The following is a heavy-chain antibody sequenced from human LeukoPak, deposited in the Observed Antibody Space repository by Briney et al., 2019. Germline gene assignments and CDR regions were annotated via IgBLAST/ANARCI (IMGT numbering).Heavy chain of an antibody. CDR1: GFTFSSYA. CDR3: ARDTPAMAYDY. J-gene: IGHJ4*02. Sequence: GGSLRFSCAASGFTFSSYAMSWVRQAPGKGLEWVSTISSSGGSTYYADSVKGRFTISRDNSKNTLYLQMNSLRAEDTAVYYCARDTPAMAYDYWGQGTLVTVSS. CDR2: ISSSGGST. D-gene: IGHD5-18*01. V-gene: IGHV3-23*01.